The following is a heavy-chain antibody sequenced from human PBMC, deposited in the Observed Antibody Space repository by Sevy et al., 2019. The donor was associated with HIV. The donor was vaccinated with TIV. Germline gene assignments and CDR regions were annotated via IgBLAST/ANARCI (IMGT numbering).Heavy chain of an antibody. CDR2: ITRGSTYI. V-gene: IGHV3-21*01. CDR3: ARDKTILEGRYGMDV. Sequence: GGSLRLSCAASGFTFSSYSINWVRQAPGKGLEWVSSITRGSTYIFYADSVKGRFTISRDNAKNSLYLQMNSLRAEDTAVYYCARDKTILEGRYGMDVWGQGTTVTVSS. J-gene: IGHJ6*02. D-gene: IGHD3-3*01. CDR1: GFTFSSYS.